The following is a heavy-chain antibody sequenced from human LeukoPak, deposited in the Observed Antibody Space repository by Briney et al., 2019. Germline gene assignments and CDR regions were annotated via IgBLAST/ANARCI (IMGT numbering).Heavy chain of an antibody. CDR1: GFTVGSNY. Sequence: PGGSLRLSCAASGFTVGSNYMNWVRQAPGKGFEWGSSIYSGGSTDYADSVKGRFTISRDSSKNTVYLQMNSLTSDDAAVYFCAGNNYASGTFLVYWGQGTLVTVSS. J-gene: IGHJ4*02. D-gene: IGHD3-10*01. V-gene: IGHV3-66*02. CDR2: IYSGGST. CDR3: AGNNYASGTFLVY.